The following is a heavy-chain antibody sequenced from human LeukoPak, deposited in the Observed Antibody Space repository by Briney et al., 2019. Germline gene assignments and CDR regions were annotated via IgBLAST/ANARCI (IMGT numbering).Heavy chain of an antibody. J-gene: IGHJ5*02. Sequence: SETLSLTCTVSGGSISSYYWSWIRQPPGKGLEWIGYIYYSGSSNYNPSLTSRVTISVDASKNQFSLKLSSVTAADTAVYYCARGYRSGWWASTFDPWGQGTLVTVSS. CDR1: GGSISSYY. D-gene: IGHD6-19*01. CDR3: ARGYRSGWWASTFDP. CDR2: IYYSGSS. V-gene: IGHV4-59*01.